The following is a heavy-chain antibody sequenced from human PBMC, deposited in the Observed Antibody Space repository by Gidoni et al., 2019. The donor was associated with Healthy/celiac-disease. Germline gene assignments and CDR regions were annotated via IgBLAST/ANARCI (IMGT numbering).Heavy chain of an antibody. D-gene: IGHD2-2*01. V-gene: IGHV3-33*01. CDR3: ARESIVVVPAAFGWFDP. Sequence: QVQLVESGGGVVQPGRSLRLSCAASGFTFSSYGMHWVRQAPGKGLEWVAVIWYDGSNKYYADSVKGRFTISRDNSKNTLYLQMNSLRAEDTAVYYCARESIVVVPAAFGWFDPWGQGTLVTVSS. CDR2: IWYDGSNK. CDR1: GFTFSSYG. J-gene: IGHJ5*02.